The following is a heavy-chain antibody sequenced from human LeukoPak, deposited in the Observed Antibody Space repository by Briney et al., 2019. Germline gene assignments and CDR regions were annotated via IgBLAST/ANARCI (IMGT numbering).Heavy chain of an antibody. CDR2: ISGSGGST. CDR3: ARARGGLPPSYGPDY. D-gene: IGHD5-18*01. CDR1: GFTFSSYA. V-gene: IGHV3-23*01. J-gene: IGHJ4*02. Sequence: GGSLRLSCAASGFTFSSYAMSWVRQAPGKGLEWVSAISGSGGSTYYADSVKGRFTISRDNAKNSLYLQMNSLRAEDTAVYYCARARGGLPPSYGPDYWGQGTLVTVSS.